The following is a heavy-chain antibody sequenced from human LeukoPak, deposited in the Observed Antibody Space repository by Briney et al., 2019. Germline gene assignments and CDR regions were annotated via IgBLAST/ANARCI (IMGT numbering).Heavy chain of an antibody. Sequence: GGSLRLSCTDSGFTFDDYAMHWVRQAPGKGLEWVSGISWNSGYVVYADSVKGRFTISRDNSKNTLYLQMNSLRAEDTAVYYCAKVVRGVNYYMDVWGKGTTVTVSS. D-gene: IGHD3-10*01. CDR2: ISWNSGYV. CDR1: GFTFDDYA. J-gene: IGHJ6*03. V-gene: IGHV3-9*01. CDR3: AKVVRGVNYYMDV.